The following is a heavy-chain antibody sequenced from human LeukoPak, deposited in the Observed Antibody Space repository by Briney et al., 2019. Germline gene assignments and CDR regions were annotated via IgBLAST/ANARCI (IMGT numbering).Heavy chain of an antibody. D-gene: IGHD7-27*01. Sequence: SQTLSLTCAISGDSVSTNSAAWNWIRQSPSRGLEWLGRAYYRSKWYNEYAVSVRSRITIDANTSKNQSSVHLNSVPPEDRAVYYCARELWGFDYWGPGTLVTVSS. CDR3: ARELWGFDY. V-gene: IGHV6-1*01. J-gene: IGHJ4*02. CDR1: GDSVSTNSAA. CDR2: AYYRSKWYN.